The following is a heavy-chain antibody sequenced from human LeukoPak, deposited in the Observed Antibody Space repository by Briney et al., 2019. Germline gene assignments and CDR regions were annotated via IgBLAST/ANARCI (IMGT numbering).Heavy chain of an antibody. CDR3: AGPLAVRGVINY. V-gene: IGHV4-39*01. D-gene: IGHD3-10*01. Sequence: SETLSLTCTVSSGSLSNDYWGWIRQPPGKGLEWIGSIYYSGSTYYNPSLKSRVTISVDTSKNQFSLKLSSVTAADTAVYYCAGPLAVRGVINYWGQGTLVTVSS. CDR1: SGSLSNDY. CDR2: IYYSGST. J-gene: IGHJ4*02.